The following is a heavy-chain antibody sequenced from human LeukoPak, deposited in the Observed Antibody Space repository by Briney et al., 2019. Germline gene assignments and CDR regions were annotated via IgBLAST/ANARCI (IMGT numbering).Heavy chain of an antibody. V-gene: IGHV1-18*01. CDR1: GYTFTSYG. CDR3: ARTGYCSSTSCYKTPYNWFDP. CDR2: ISAYNGNT. Sequence: AAVKVSCNASGYTFTSYGISWMRQAPGQGLEWMGWISAYNGNTNYAQKLQGRVTMTTDTSTSTAYMELRSLRSDDTAVYYCARTGYCSSTSCYKTPYNWFDPWGQGTLVTVSS. D-gene: IGHD2-2*02. J-gene: IGHJ5*02.